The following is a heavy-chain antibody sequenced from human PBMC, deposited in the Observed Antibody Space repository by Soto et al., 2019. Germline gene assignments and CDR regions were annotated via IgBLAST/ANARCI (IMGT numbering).Heavy chain of an antibody. CDR3: ARAHYDYIWGRGYYMEV. D-gene: IGHD3-16*01. Sequence: SETLSLTCTVSGGSISSYYWSWIRQPPGKGLEWIGYIYYSGSTNYNPSLKSRVTISVDTSKNQFSLKLSSVTAADTAVYYCARAHYDYIWGRGYYMEVWGKGTTVTVSS. V-gene: IGHV4-59*01. J-gene: IGHJ6*03. CDR1: GGSISSYY. CDR2: IYYSGST.